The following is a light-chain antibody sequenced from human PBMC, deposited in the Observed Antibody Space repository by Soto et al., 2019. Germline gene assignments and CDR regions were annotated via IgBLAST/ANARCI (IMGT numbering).Light chain of an antibody. CDR1: QNVGSRY. CDR2: GTS. Sequence: EIVMTQSPGPLSFSPGERATLSCRASQNVGSRYLAWYQQKNGQALRLIIYGTSNRATGIPDRFSGSGSGTDFSLTISSLEPGDLAVYYCQEYGRSPRKLGKGTKVDIK. V-gene: IGKV3-20*01. CDR3: QEYGRSPRK. J-gene: IGKJ1*01.